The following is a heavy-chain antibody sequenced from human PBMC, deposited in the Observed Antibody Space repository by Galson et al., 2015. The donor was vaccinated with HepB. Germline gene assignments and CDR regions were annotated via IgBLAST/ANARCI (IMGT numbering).Heavy chain of an antibody. J-gene: IGHJ4*02. CDR2: INTNSGGT. D-gene: IGHD2-21*01. CDR3: ARTLWRYCGGDCYPTELWY. CDR1: GYTFTGYY. Sequence: SVKVSCKASGYTFTGYYMHWVRQAPGQGLEWMGWINTNSGGTNYAQKFQGWVTMTRDTYISTAYMELSRLRSDDTAVYYYARTLWRYCGGDCYPTELWYWGQGTLVTVSS. V-gene: IGHV1-2*04.